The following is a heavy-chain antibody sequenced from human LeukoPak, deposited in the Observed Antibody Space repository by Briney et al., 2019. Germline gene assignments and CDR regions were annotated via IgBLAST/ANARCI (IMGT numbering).Heavy chain of an antibody. CDR2: IRGGGGSA. CDR1: GFTFSAYA. CDR3: ARDPNGDYIGAFDM. Sequence: GGSLRLSCTASGFTFSAYAMMWVRQAPGKGPEWVSAIRGGGGSAFYADSVKGRFTISRDNSKYTLFLQMNSLRAEDTAVYYCARDPNGDYIGAFDMWGPGTMVAVSS. J-gene: IGHJ3*02. V-gene: IGHV3-23*01. D-gene: IGHD4-17*01.